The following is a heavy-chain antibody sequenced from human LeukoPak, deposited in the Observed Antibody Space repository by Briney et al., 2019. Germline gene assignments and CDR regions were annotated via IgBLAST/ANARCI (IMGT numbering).Heavy chain of an antibody. CDR2: IYYSGST. CDR3: ARAPGPGSGWTAFYDY. V-gene: IGHV4-4*02. CDR1: GGSISSNNC. J-gene: IGHJ4*02. D-gene: IGHD6-19*01. Sequence: SGTLSLTCAVSGGSISSNNCWSWVRQPPGKGLEWIGYIYYSGSTNYNPSLKSRVTISVDTSKNQFSLKLSSVTAADTAVYYCARAPGPGSGWTAFYDYWGQGTLVTVSS.